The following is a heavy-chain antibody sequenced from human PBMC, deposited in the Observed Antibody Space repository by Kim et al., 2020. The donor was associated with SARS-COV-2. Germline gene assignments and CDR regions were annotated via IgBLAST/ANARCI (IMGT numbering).Heavy chain of an antibody. D-gene: IGHD6-13*01. CDR1: GYTFTGYY. Sequence: ASVKVSCKASGYTFTGYYMHWVRQAPGQGLEWMGWINPNSGGTNYAQKFQGRVTMTRDTSISTAYMELSRLRSDDTAVYYCARSDEGIAAAGTGFDYWGQGTLVTVSS. CDR3: ARSDEGIAAAGTGFDY. V-gene: IGHV1-2*02. CDR2: INPNSGGT. J-gene: IGHJ4*02.